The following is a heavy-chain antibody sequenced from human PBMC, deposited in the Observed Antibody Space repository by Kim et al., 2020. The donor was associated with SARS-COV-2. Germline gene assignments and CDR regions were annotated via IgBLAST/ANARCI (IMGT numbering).Heavy chain of an antibody. Sequence: SETLSLTCTVSGYSISSGYYWGWIRQPPGKGLEWIGSIYHSGSTYYNPSLKSRVTISVDTSKNQFSLKLSSVTAADTAVYYCARGLRQLYGYWGQGTLVTVSS. D-gene: IGHD4-17*01. CDR1: GYSISSGYY. J-gene: IGHJ4*02. CDR3: ARGLRQLYGY. CDR2: IYHSGST. V-gene: IGHV4-38-2*02.